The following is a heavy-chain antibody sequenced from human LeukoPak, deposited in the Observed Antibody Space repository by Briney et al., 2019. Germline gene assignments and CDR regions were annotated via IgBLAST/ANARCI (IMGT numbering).Heavy chain of an antibody. V-gene: IGHV3-30*02. J-gene: IGHJ4*02. D-gene: IGHD3-22*01. CDR3: ATAGYYYDSSGYFFDY. CDR1: GFTFSSYG. Sequence: GGSLRLSCAASGFTFSSYGMHWVRQAQGKGLEWVAFIRYDGSNKYYADSVKGRFTISRDNSKNTLYLQMNSLRAEDTAVYYCATAGYYYDSSGYFFDYWGQGTLVTVSS. CDR2: IRYDGSNK.